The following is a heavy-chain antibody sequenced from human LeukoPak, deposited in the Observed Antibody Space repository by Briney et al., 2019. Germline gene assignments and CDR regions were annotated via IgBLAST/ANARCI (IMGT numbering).Heavy chain of an antibody. CDR2: VYHDGRT. CDR3: ARDRAGGLRFVEWLSAFDY. CDR1: GYSIGSGYY. D-gene: IGHD3-3*01. V-gene: IGHV4-38-2*02. Sequence: SETLSLTCTVSGYSIGSGYYWAWLRQSPGKGLEWIGSVYHDGRTYYNPSLKSRVTISVDTSTNQFSLKLSSVTAADTAVYYCARDRAGGLRFVEWLSAFDYWGQGTLVTVSS. J-gene: IGHJ4*02.